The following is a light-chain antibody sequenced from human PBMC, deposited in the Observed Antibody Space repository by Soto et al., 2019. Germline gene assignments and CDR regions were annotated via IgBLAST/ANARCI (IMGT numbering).Light chain of an antibody. Sequence: QSALTQPLSVSGSPGQSVTISCTGTSSDVGGHDFVSWYQQLPGRAPKLIIYEVTKRPSGVPDRFSGFKSGNTASLTISGLQADDAADYYCCSYAGSYTFRVFGGGTKLTVL. CDR2: EVT. CDR1: SSDVGGHDF. J-gene: IGLJ2*01. V-gene: IGLV2-11*01. CDR3: CSYAGSYTFRV.